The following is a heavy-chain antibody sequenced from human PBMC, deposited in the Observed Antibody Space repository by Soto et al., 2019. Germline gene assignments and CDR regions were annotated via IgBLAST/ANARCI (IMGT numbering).Heavy chain of an antibody. CDR3: ARDREGILDP. V-gene: IGHV3-48*01. CDR2: ISSSSSTI. CDR1: GFTFSSYS. Sequence: GGSLRLSCAASGFTFSSYSMNWVRQAPGKGLEWVSYISSSSSTIYYADSVKGRFTISRDNAKNSLYLQMNSLRAEDTAVYYCARDREGILDPWGQGTLVTVSS. J-gene: IGHJ5*02. D-gene: IGHD1-20*01.